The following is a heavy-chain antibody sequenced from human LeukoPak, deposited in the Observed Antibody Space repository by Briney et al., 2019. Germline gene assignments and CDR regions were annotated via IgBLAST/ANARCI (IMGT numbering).Heavy chain of an antibody. Sequence: GGSLRLSCAASGFTFSSYGMSWVRQAPGKGLEWVAFIRYDGTNKYYADSVKGRFTISRDNSKNTLYLQMNSLRAEDTAMYYCAKDMGRRSIAVDGPKYRSAWYLDYWGQGTLVTVSS. CDR2: IRYDGTNK. CDR3: AKDMGRRSIAVDGPKYRSAWYLDY. D-gene: IGHD6-13*01. J-gene: IGHJ4*02. CDR1: GFTFSSYG. V-gene: IGHV3-30*02.